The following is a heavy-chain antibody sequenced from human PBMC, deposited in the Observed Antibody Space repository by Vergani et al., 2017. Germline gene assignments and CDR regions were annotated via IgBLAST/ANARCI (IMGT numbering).Heavy chain of an antibody. V-gene: IGHV4-38-2*01. D-gene: IGHD3-22*01. CDR2: VSHSGDT. CDR3: ARRSSSYYFDI. J-gene: IGHJ5*02. Sequence: QVQLQQWGAGLLKPSETLSLTCAVYGDPISSGNNWGWIRQPPGKGLEWISSVSHSGDTYFNPSLKGRVSISMDTSKNYFFLTLSSVSAADTAMYYCARRSSSYYFDIWGQGVLITVSS. CDR1: GDPISSGNN.